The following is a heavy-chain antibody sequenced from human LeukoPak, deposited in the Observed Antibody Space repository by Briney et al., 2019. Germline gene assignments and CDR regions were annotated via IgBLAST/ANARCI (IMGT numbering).Heavy chain of an antibody. CDR1: GYTLTGHH. D-gene: IGHD3-22*01. CDR3: ASPLSYYDSSGYDY. V-gene: IGHV1-2*02. J-gene: IGHJ4*02. Sequence: ASLKVSCKASGYTLTGHHSYWVPKAPVQALEWIIWINPNSGGTNYAQKFQGRVTMTRDTSISTAYMELSRLRSDDTAVYYCASPLSYYDSSGYDYWGQGTLVTVSS. CDR2: INPNSGGT.